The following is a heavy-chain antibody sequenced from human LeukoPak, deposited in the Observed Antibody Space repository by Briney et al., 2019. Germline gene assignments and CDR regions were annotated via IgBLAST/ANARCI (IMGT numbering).Heavy chain of an antibody. CDR3: AKTSPFTVNWGYFDY. J-gene: IGHJ4*02. D-gene: IGHD4-17*01. CDR1: GFTFSSYG. V-gene: IGHV3-30*02. CDR2: IRYGGSNK. Sequence: GGSLRLSCAASGFTFSSYGMHWVRQAPGKGLEWVAFIRYGGSNKYYADSVKGRFTISRDNSKSTLYLQMNSLRAEDTAVYYCAKTSPFTVNWGYFDYWGQGTLVTVSS.